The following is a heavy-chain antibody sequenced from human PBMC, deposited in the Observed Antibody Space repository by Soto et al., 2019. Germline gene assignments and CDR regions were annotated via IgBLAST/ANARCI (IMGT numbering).Heavy chain of an antibody. CDR1: GGSISSYY. CDR2: IYYSGST. D-gene: IGHD6-13*01. V-gene: IGHV4-59*08. J-gene: IGHJ4*02. CDR3: ARRIAAAGYFDY. Sequence: SETLSLTCTVSGGSISSYYWSWIRQPPGKGLEWIGYIYYSGSTNYNPSLKSRVTISVDTSKNQFSLKLSSVTAADTAVYYCARRIAAAGYFDYWGQGTLVTVSS.